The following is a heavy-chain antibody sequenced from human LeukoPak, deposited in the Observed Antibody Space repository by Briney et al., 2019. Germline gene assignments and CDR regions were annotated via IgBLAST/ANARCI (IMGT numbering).Heavy chain of an antibody. Sequence: EPGGSLRLSCAGSGFSISNYWMSWVRQAPGKGLEWVANIKQAESERFYVDSVKGRFTISRDNAKNSLYLQMNSLRAEDTALYHCARGWYYYDSSGYYRRGNFDYWGQGTLVTVSS. J-gene: IGHJ4*02. CDR2: IKQAESER. CDR1: GFSISNYW. D-gene: IGHD3-22*01. CDR3: ARGWYYYDSSGYYRRGNFDY. V-gene: IGHV3-7*03.